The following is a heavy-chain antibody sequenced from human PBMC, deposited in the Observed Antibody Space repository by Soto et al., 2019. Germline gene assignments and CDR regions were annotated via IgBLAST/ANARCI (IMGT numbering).Heavy chain of an antibody. CDR3: ASPPQSEGDGYFDY. D-gene: IGHD3-16*01. J-gene: IGHJ4*02. CDR2: IIPILGIA. Sequence: SVKVSCKASGGTFSSYTISWVRQAPGQGLEWMGRIIPILGIANYAQKFQGRVTITADKSTSTAYMGLSSLRSEDTAVYYCASPPQSEGDGYFDYWGQGTLVTVSS. V-gene: IGHV1-69*02. CDR1: GGTFSSYT.